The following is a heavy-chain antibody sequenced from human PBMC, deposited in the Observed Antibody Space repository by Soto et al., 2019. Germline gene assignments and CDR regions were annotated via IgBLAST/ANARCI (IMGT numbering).Heavy chain of an antibody. CDR3: ARVQSGPDDY. Sequence: PAGSLSLSCAASAFTFSSYWMHWVRQAPGKGLVWVSRINGDGSSTIYADSVKGRFTISRDNAKNTLYLQMNSLRAEDTAVYYCARVQSGPDDYWGQGTLVTVSS. CDR2: INGDGSST. J-gene: IGHJ4*02. V-gene: IGHV3-74*01. CDR1: AFTFSSYW. D-gene: IGHD1-1*01.